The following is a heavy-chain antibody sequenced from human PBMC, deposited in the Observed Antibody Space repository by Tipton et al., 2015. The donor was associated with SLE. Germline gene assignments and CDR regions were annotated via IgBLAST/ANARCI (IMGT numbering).Heavy chain of an antibody. CDR2: IYYSGST. V-gene: IGHV4-31*03. CDR1: GGSISSGAYY. D-gene: IGHD2-15*01. J-gene: IGHJ6*02. CDR3: ARGGRTFYYYYYGMDV. Sequence: TLSLTCSVSGGSISSGAYYWTWIRQHPGKGLEWIGYIYYSGSTYYNPSLKSRVTISVDTSKNQFSLKLSSVTAADTAVYYCARGGRTFYYYYYGMDVWGQGTTVTVSS.